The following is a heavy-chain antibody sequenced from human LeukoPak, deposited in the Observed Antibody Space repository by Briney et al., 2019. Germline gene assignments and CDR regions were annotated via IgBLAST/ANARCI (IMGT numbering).Heavy chain of an antibody. CDR1: GGSISSYY. D-gene: IGHD2-15*01. V-gene: IGHV4-59*12. J-gene: IGHJ6*03. CDR3: ARDHLYCSGGSCYYYYYYMDV. CDR2: IYYSGST. Sequence: SETLSLTCTVSGGSISSYYWSWIRQPPGKGLEWIGYIYYSGSTNYNPSLKSRVTISVDTSKNQFSLKLSSVTAADTAVYYCARDHLYCSGGSCYYYYYYMDVWGKGTTVTVSS.